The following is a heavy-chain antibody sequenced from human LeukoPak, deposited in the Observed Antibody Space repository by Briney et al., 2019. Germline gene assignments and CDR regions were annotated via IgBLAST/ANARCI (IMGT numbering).Heavy chain of an antibody. D-gene: IGHD6-13*01. CDR2: IYYSGST. CDR1: GGSISSSSYY. J-gene: IGHJ5*02. Sequence: SETLSLTCTVSGGSISSSSYYWGWIRQPPGKGLEWIGSIYYSGSTHYNPSLKSRVTISADRSRNQFSLRLKSVTAADTAVYYCARDLQGSSWSFDPWGQGTLVTVSS. V-gene: IGHV4-39*07. CDR3: ARDLQGSSWSFDP.